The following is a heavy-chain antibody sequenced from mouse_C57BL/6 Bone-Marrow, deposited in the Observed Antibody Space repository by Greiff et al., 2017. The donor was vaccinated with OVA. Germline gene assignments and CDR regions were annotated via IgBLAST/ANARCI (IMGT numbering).Heavy chain of an antibody. CDR3: AREDYGSDYFDY. Sequence: EVQLQQSGPELAKPGASVKISCKASGYTFTDYYMNWVKQSHGKSLEWIGDINPNNGGTSYNQKFKGKATLTVDKSSSTAYMELRSLTSEDSAVYYCAREDYGSDYFDYWGQGTTLTVSS. J-gene: IGHJ2*01. V-gene: IGHV1-26*01. CDR2: INPNNGGT. D-gene: IGHD1-1*01. CDR1: GYTFTDYY.